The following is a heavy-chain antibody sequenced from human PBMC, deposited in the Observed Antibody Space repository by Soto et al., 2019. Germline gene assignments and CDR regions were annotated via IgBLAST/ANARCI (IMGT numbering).Heavy chain of an antibody. D-gene: IGHD5-12*01. CDR3: ASNPNSGDYYDGMDV. Sequence: QVQLVESGGGVVQPGRSLRLSCAASGFTFSSYGMHWVRQAPGKGLEWVAVIWYDGSNKYYADSVKGRFTISRDNSKNTLYLQMNSLRAEDTAGYYCASNPNSGDYYDGMDVWGQGTTVTVSS. CDR2: IWYDGSNK. J-gene: IGHJ6*02. CDR1: GFTFSSYG. V-gene: IGHV3-33*01.